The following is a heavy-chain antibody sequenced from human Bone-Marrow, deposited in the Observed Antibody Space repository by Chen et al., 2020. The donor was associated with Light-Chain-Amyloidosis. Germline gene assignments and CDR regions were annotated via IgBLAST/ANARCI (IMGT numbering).Heavy chain of an antibody. CDR2: IYPDASDA. D-gene: IGHD5-12*01. CDR3: VRRRDGYNFDS. V-gene: IGHV5-51*01. J-gene: IGHJ4*02. Sequence: EVQLEQSGPEVKKPGESLKISCKGSGYTFPNYWIGWVRQMPGKGLEWMGVIYPDASDARSSPSFEGQVTISADNSSTTAYLQWRSLKASDTAMYYCVRRRDGYNFDSWGQGTLVTVSS. CDR1: GYTFPNYW.